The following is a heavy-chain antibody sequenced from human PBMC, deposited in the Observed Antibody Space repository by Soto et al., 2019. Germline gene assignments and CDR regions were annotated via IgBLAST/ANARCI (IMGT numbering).Heavy chain of an antibody. V-gene: IGHV3-11*01. J-gene: IGHJ4*02. CDR3: AKGTSAYYDFWSGYGQYYFDY. CDR2: ISSSGSTI. CDR1: GFTFSDYY. D-gene: IGHD3-3*01. Sequence: PGGSLRLSCAASGFTFSDYYMSWIRQAPGKGLERVSYISSSGSTIFYADSVRGRFTISRDNAKNSLYLQMNSLRAEDTAVYYCAKGTSAYYDFWSGYGQYYFDYWGQGTLVTVSS.